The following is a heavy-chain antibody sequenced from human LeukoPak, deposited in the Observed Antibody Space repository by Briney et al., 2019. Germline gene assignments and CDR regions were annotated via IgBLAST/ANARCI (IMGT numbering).Heavy chain of an antibody. Sequence: ETLSLTCTVSGGSISSYYWSWIRQPAGKGLEWIGRIYTSGSTNYNPSLKSRVTMSVDTSKNQFSLKLSSVTAADTAVYYCARELVVVPAALYNWFDPWGQGTLVTVSS. D-gene: IGHD2-2*01. V-gene: IGHV4-4*07. J-gene: IGHJ5*02. CDR2: IYTSGST. CDR3: ARELVVVPAALYNWFDP. CDR1: GGSISSYY.